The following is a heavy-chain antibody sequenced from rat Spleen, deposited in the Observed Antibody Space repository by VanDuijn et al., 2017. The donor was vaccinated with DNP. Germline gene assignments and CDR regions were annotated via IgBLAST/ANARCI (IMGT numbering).Heavy chain of an antibody. V-gene: IGHV3-3*01. CDR2: INSAGST. J-gene: IGHJ4*01. CDR1: GYSITSSYR. Sequence: EVQLQESGPGLVKPSQSLSLTCSVTGYSITSSYRWNWIRKFPGNKLEWMGYINSAGSTNYNPSLKSRTSITRDTSKNHFFLQVNSVTTEDTATYYCASQGMDAWGQGTSVTVSS. CDR3: ASQGMDA.